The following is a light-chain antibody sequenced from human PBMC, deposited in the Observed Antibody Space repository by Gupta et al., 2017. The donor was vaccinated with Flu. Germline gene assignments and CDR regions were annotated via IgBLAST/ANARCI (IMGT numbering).Light chain of an antibody. J-gene: IGLJ3*02. CDR3: QSYASNNDGVGV. CDR1: SIANNY. CDR2: EDS. Sequence: SIANNYVQWDQQRPGSSPTTVIYEDSESSSGVPNLLYGSVDSTSNSASLTISGLKKEDEADYYCQSYASNNDGVGVFGGGTKLTVL. V-gene: IGLV6-57*01.